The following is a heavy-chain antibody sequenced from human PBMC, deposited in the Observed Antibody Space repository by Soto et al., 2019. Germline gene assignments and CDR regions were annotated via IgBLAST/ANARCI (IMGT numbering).Heavy chain of an antibody. CDR2: IYYVGNT. CDR3: ARHPTDYSDRYFDY. CDR1: GGSISSSSYY. V-gene: IGHV4-39*01. D-gene: IGHD4-17*01. J-gene: IGHJ4*02. Sequence: QLQLQESGPGLVKPSETLSLTCTVSGGSISSSSYYWGWIRQPPGKGLEWIGSIYYVGNTYYTPSLKSRVTIFVDTSKTQFSLELRSVTAADTAVYYCARHPTDYSDRYFDYWGQGTLVSVSS.